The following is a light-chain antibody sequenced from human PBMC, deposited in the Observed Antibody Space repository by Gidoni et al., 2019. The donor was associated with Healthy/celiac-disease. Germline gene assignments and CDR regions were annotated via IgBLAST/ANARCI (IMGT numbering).Light chain of an antibody. J-gene: IGKJ1*01. CDR1: QSISSW. Sequence: DIQIAQCPSTLSASVGDRVTITCRATQSISSWLAWYQQKPGKAPKLLIYKASSLESGVPSKFSGSGSGTEFTLTISSLQPDDFATYYCQQYASHSGTFGQGTKVEIK. CDR3: QQYASHSGT. V-gene: IGKV1-5*03. CDR2: KAS.